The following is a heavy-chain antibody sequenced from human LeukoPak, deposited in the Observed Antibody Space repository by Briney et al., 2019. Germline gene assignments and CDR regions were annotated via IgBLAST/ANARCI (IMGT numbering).Heavy chain of an antibody. CDR2: ISFSSSYI. D-gene: IGHD3-22*01. CDR1: GFTFSSYS. J-gene: IGHJ4*02. CDR3: ARSSYYDSSGYYYFDY. Sequence: PGGSLRLSCAASGFTFSSYSMNWVRQAPGKGLEWVSSISFSSSYIYYADSVKGRFTISRDNAKNSLYLEMNSLRAEGTAVYYCARSSYYDSSGYYYFDYWGQGTLVTVSS. V-gene: IGHV3-21*01.